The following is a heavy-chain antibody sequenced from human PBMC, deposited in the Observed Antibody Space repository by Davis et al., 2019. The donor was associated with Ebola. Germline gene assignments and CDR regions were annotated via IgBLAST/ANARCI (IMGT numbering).Heavy chain of an antibody. D-gene: IGHD4-17*01. Sequence: GESLKISCAASGFTFSSYAMSWVRQAPGKGLEWVSYISSSSSTIYYADSVKGRFTISRDNAKNSLYLQMNSLRDEDTAVYYCAKAYGDYYYYYGMDVWGQGTTVTVSS. V-gene: IGHV3-48*02. CDR2: ISSSSSTI. J-gene: IGHJ6*02. CDR3: AKAYGDYYYYYGMDV. CDR1: GFTFSSYA.